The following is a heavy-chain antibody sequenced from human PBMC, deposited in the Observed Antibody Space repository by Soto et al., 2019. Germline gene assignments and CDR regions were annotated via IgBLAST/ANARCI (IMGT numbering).Heavy chain of an antibody. CDR3: AKLPEIGIFGRVERVWFDP. Sequence: VSLRLSCAASGFTFSSYAMSWVRQAPGKGLDWVSAISASGDSIYFAHSVRGRFTISRDNSQNTVYLQMNSLRAEDTAVYYCAKLPEIGIFGRVERVWFDPWGQGTLVTVSS. D-gene: IGHD1-1*01. V-gene: IGHV3-23*01. J-gene: IGHJ5*02. CDR2: ISASGDSI. CDR1: GFTFSSYA.